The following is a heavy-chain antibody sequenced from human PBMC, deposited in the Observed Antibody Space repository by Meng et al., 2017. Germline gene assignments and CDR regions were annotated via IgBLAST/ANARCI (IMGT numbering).Heavy chain of an antibody. Sequence: VLLVRVGADVKTPGDSVKVSCKSVACLFTSHDIIWIRQAPGQGLEWMGWVNPINGKTGYAQQFQGRLTMTRDASIRTAYMELSSLKSEDTAIYYCARGGDYSIWDYWGQGTLVTVSS. J-gene: IGHJ4*02. CDR1: ACLFTSHD. CDR3: ARGGDYSIWDY. CDR2: VNPINGKT. D-gene: IGHD4-11*01. V-gene: IGHV1-8*01.